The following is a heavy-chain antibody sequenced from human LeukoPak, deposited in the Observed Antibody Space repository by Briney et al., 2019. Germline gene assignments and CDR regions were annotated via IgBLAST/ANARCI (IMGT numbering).Heavy chain of an antibody. Sequence: PGGSLRLSCAASGFPFSDYYMSWIRQAPGKGLEWVSYISTSTSYTNYADSVKGRFTISRDNAKNSLYLQMNSLRADDTAVYYCARDHNYGYGAFDIWGQGTMVTVSS. CDR3: ARDHNYGYGAFDI. V-gene: IGHV3-11*05. CDR1: GFPFSDYY. CDR2: ISTSTSYT. D-gene: IGHD5-18*01. J-gene: IGHJ3*02.